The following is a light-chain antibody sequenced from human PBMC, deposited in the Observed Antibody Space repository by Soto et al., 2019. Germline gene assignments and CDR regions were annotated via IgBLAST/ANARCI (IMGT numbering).Light chain of an antibody. CDR1: QSFRGL. Sequence: EVVLTQSPVTLSLSQGEGATLSCRASQSFRGLLAWYQQKPGQAPRLLIYDAYNRATGIPPRFSGSGSGTDFTLTISSLEPEDSAVYYCQQRHMWPITFGQGTRLEIK. CDR3: QQRHMWPIT. J-gene: IGKJ5*01. CDR2: DAY. V-gene: IGKV3-11*01.